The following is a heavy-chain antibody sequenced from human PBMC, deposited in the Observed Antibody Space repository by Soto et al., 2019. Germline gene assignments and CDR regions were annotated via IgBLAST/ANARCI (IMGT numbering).Heavy chain of an antibody. J-gene: IGHJ4*02. CDR3: ARDLDTGWDPWLDH. V-gene: IGHV3-66*01. D-gene: IGHD5-18*01. CDR1: GFTVRGNY. Sequence: EVQLVESGGGLVQPGGSLRLSCAASGFTVRGNYMSWSRQAPGKGLEWVSVIYNDGSTYYADSVKGIGTISRDNSKSTLYLQMNSLRAEDTAVYYCARDLDTGWDPWLDHWAQGTLVTVSS. CDR2: IYNDGST.